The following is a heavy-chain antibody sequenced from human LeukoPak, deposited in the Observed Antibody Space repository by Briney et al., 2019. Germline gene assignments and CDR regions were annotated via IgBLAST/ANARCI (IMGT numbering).Heavy chain of an antibody. CDR2: IKQDGSET. CDR1: GFTFNTFW. CDR3: ARPRREDTPYHCMDV. J-gene: IGHJ6*03. D-gene: IGHD5-24*01. Sequence: GGSLRLSCAVSGFTFNTFWMSWVRQAPGKGLEWVANIKQDGSETNYVDSVKGRFTISRDNTKNSLYLQMNSLRDEDTAVYYCARPRREDTPYHCMDVWGKGTTVAVSS. V-gene: IGHV3-7*01.